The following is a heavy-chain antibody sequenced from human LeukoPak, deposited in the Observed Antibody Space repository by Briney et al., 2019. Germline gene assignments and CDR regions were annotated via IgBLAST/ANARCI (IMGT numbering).Heavy chain of an antibody. D-gene: IGHD6-19*01. J-gene: IGHJ3*02. Sequence: ASVKVSCKASGYTLTSYGISWGRQAPGQGLEWMGWISAYNGNTNYAQKLQGRVTMTTDTSTSTAYMELRSLRSDDTAVYYCARDPRTYSSGWADAFDIWGQGTMVTVSS. CDR3: ARDPRTYSSGWADAFDI. V-gene: IGHV1-18*01. CDR2: ISAYNGNT. CDR1: GYTLTSYG.